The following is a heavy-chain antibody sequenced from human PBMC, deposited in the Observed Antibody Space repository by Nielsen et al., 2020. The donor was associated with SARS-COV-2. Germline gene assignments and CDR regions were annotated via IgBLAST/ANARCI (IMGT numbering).Heavy chain of an antibody. Sequence: SETLSLTCAVDGGSFSGYYWSWIRQPPGKGLEWIGEIKHSGITNYNPSLKSRVTISADASKNHFSLKVTSVTAADTAVYYCANWGHAFDIWGQGTMVTVSS. CDR2: IKHSGIT. J-gene: IGHJ3*02. V-gene: IGHV4-34*01. CDR1: GGSFSGYY. D-gene: IGHD7-27*01. CDR3: ANWGHAFDI.